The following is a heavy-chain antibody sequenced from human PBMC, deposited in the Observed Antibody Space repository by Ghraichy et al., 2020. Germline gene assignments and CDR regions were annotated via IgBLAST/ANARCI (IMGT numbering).Heavy chain of an antibody. CDR1: GYTFTGYY. CDR3: ARDKGEGSSSSGGYNAFDI. CDR2: INPNSGGT. Sequence: ASVKVSCKASGYTFTGYYMHWVRQAPGQGLEWMGWINPNSGGTNYAQKFQGRVTMTRDTSISTAYMELSRLRSDDTAVYYCARDKGEGSSSSGGYNAFDIWGQGTMVTVSS. J-gene: IGHJ3*02. V-gene: IGHV1-2*02. D-gene: IGHD6-6*01.